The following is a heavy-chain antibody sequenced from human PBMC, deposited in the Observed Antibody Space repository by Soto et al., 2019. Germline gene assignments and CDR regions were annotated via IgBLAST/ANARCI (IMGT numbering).Heavy chain of an antibody. D-gene: IGHD1-26*01. V-gene: IGHV3-30*18. CDR3: AKDLYPPLGGGSYSIAEYNWFDP. Sequence: QVQLVESGGGVVQPGRSLRLSCAASGFTFSSYGMHWVRQAPGKGLEWVAVISYDGSNKYYADSVKGRFTISRDNSKNTLYLQMNSLRAEDTAVYYCAKDLYPPLGGGSYSIAEYNWFDPWGQGTLVTVSS. CDR2: ISYDGSNK. J-gene: IGHJ5*02. CDR1: GFTFSSYG.